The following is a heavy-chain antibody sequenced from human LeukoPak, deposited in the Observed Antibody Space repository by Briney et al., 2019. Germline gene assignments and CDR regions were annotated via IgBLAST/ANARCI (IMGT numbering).Heavy chain of an antibody. CDR3: FRDSGYSYADDY. D-gene: IGHD5-18*01. CDR1: GFTFRSYA. Sequence: PGGSLRLSCAASGFTFRSYAMQWVRQAPGKGLEWVSYITYNSGTIFYADSVKGRFTISRDNAKDSLYLQMSSLRHEDTAVYYCFRDSGYSYADDYWGQGTLVTVSS. V-gene: IGHV3-48*02. CDR2: ITYNSGTI. J-gene: IGHJ4*02.